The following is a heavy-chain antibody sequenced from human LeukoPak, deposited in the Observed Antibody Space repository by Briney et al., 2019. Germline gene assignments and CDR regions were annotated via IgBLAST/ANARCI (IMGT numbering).Heavy chain of an antibody. CDR3: ARDSNWNYDD. CDR1: GGSISSSSYY. CDR2: IYTSGST. J-gene: IGHJ4*02. D-gene: IGHD1-7*01. Sequence: SETLSLTCTVSGGSISSSSYYWGWIRQPPGKGLEWIGRIYTSGSTNYNPSLKSRVTMSVDTSKNQFSLKLSSVTAADTAVYYCARDSNWNYDDWGQGTLVTVSS. V-gene: IGHV4-39*07.